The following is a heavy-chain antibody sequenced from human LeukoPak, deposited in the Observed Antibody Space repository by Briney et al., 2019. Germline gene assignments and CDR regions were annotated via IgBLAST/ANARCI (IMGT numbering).Heavy chain of an antibody. J-gene: IGHJ4*02. D-gene: IGHD4-17*01. CDR3: ARVATGDYVSPVGWNYFDY. Sequence: PGGSLRLSCAASGFTFSDYYMSWIRQAPGKGLEWVSYISSSAMTVYYADSVKGRFTISRDNTKNSLYLQMNSLRAEDTAVYYCARVATGDYVSPVGWNYFDYWGQGTLVTVSS. V-gene: IGHV3-11*04. CDR2: ISSSAMTV. CDR1: GFTFSDYY.